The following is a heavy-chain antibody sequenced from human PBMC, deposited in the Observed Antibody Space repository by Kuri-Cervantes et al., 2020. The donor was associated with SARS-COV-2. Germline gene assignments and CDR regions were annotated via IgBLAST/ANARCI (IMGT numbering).Heavy chain of an antibody. D-gene: IGHD3-16*01. CDR1: GFTFSSYG. J-gene: IGHJ4*02. CDR2: IWYDGSIK. V-gene: IGHV3-33*01. CDR3: ARDLAY. Sequence: GESLKISCAASGFTFSSYGMHWVRQAPGKGLEWVAVIWYDGSIKYYADSVKGRFTISRDNSKNTLYLQMNSLRAEDTAVYYCARDLAYWGQGTPVTVSS.